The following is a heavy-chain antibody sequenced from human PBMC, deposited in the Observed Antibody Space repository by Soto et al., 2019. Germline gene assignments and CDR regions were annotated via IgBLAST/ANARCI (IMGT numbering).Heavy chain of an antibody. Sequence: QVQLQESGPGLVKPSQTLSLTCTVSGGSISSGGYYWSWIRQHPGKGLEWIGYIYYSGSTYYNPSPTSRVTISVDTSKNQFSLKLSSVTAADTAVYYCCMVRGAHWFDPWGQGTLVTVSS. CDR3: CMVRGAHWFDP. D-gene: IGHD3-10*01. CDR1: GGSISSGGYY. CDR2: IYYSGST. J-gene: IGHJ5*02. V-gene: IGHV4-31*03.